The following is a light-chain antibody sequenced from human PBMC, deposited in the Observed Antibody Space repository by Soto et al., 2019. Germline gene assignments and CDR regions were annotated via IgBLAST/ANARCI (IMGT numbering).Light chain of an antibody. CDR2: KAS. Sequence: DIPMTQSPSTLSASEGDRVTITCRASQSIGNWLAWYQQKTGKAPKLLIYKASILQSGVPARFNGSGSGTEFTLTISSLQPDDFATYYCQQYDSYPYTFGQGTKLEI. V-gene: IGKV1-5*03. CDR3: QQYDSYPYT. CDR1: QSIGNW. J-gene: IGKJ2*01.